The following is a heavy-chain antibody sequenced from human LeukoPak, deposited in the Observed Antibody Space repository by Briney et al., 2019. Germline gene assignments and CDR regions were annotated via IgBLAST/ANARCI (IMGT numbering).Heavy chain of an antibody. J-gene: IGHJ1*01. CDR2: ISSNGGST. CDR3: VKADYYDTSNYYYRYFQY. V-gene: IGHV3-64D*09. Sequence: PGGSLRLSCSASGFTFSSYTMHWVRQAPGKGLEYVSAISSNGGSTYYADSVKGRFTISRDNSKNTLYLQMSSLRAEDTAVYYSVKADYYDTSNYYYRYFQYWGQGTLVTVSS. CDR1: GFTFSSYT. D-gene: IGHD3-22*01.